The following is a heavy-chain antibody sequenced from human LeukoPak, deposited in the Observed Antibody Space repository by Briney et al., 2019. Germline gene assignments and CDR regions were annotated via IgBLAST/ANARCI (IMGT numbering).Heavy chain of an antibody. CDR1: GFTFSSYG. V-gene: IGHV3-30*02. CDR2: IRYDGSNK. Sequence: PGGSLRLSCAASGFTFSSYGMHWVRQAPGKGLEWVAFIRYDGSNKYYADSVKGRFTISRDNSKNTLYLQMNSLRAEDTAVYYCAKEGSSTSLYYYYYYYYMDVWGKGTTVTVSS. D-gene: IGHD2-2*01. J-gene: IGHJ6*03. CDR3: AKEGSSTSLYYYYYYYYMDV.